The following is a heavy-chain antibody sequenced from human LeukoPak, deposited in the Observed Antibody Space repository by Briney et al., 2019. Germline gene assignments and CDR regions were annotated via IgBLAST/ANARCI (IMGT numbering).Heavy chain of an antibody. D-gene: IGHD3-16*01. CDR1: GGSISSSSYY. J-gene: IGHJ4*02. V-gene: IGHV4-39*07. Sequence: SETLSLTYTVSGGSISSSSYYWVWSRQPPGKELEWIGSINYSGNTYYNPSVKSRVTISVDTSKNQFSLKVTSVTAADTALYYCGRSAGFVHFDHWGQGTLVTVSS. CDR2: INYSGNT. CDR3: GRSAGFVHFDH.